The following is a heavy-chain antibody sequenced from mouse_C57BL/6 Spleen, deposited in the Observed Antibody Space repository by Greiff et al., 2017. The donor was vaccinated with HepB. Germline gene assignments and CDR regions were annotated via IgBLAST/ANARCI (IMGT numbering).Heavy chain of an antibody. J-gene: IGHJ1*03. CDR3: AKITTVVATRYFDV. D-gene: IGHD1-1*01. CDR1: GYTFTSYG. CDR2: IYPRSGNT. Sequence: VQLQQSGAELARPGASVKLSCKASGYTFTSYGISWVKQRTGQGLEWIGEIYPRSGNTYYNEKFKGKATLTADKSSSTAYIELRSLTSEDSAVYFCAKITTVVATRYFDVWGTGTTVTVSS. V-gene: IGHV1-81*01.